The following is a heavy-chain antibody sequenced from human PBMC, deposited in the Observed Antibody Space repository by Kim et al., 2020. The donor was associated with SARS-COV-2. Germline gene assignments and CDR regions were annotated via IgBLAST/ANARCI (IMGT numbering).Heavy chain of an antibody. CDR1: GFTFSDYA. V-gene: IGHV3-23*01. D-gene: IGHD3-9*01. Sequence: GGSLRLSCVASGFTFSDYAMTWVRQAPGKGLEWVSAVSGSGGATYYADSVKGRFTISRDNSRGTLHLQMNNLTAEDTALYYCTKQLRYFDWYDDFWGQGTLVTVSS. J-gene: IGHJ4*02. CDR3: TKQLRYFDWYDDF. CDR2: VSGSGGAT.